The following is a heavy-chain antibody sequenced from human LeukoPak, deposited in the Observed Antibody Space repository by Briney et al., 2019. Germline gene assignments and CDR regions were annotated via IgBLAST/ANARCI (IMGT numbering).Heavy chain of an antibody. CDR1: GGSISSGSYY. CDR2: IYTSGST. V-gene: IGHV4-61*02. Sequence: PSQTLSLTCTVSGGSISSGSYYWSWIRQPAGKGLEWIGRIYTSGSTNYNPSLKSRVTISVDTSKNQFSLKLSSVTAADTAVYYCARASGHFDYWGQGTLVTVSS. J-gene: IGHJ4*02. CDR3: ARASGHFDY.